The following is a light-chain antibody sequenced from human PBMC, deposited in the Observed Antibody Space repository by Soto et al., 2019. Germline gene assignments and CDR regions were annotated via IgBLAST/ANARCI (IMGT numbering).Light chain of an antibody. V-gene: IGKV1-5*01. Sequence: DIQMTQSPSTLSASVGDTVTVTCRASQSVSGWLAWYQQKPGKAPKLLIYDASSLESGVPSRFSGSGSGTEFTLTISSLQPDDFATYYCQQYNSYSGTFXQGTKADIK. CDR1: QSVSGW. CDR3: QQYNSYSGT. CDR2: DAS. J-gene: IGKJ1*01.